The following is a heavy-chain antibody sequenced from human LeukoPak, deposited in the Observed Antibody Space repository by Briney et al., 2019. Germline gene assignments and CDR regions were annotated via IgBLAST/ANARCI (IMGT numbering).Heavy chain of an antibody. CDR2: ISGSGGST. D-gene: IGHD3-9*01. CDR1: GFTFSSYA. V-gene: IGHV3-23*01. Sequence: GGSLRISCAASGFTFSSYAMSRVRQAPGKGLEWVSAISGSGGSTYYADSVKGRFTISRDNSKNTLYLQMNSLRAEDTAVYYCAKVLDILTGENYFDYWGQGTLVTVSS. J-gene: IGHJ4*02. CDR3: AKVLDILTGENYFDY.